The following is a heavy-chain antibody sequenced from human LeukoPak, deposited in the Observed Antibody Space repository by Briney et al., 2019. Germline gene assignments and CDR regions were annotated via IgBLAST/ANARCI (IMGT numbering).Heavy chain of an antibody. Sequence: GGSLRLSCAASGFTFSSYWMSWVRQAPGKGLEWVANIKQDGSEKYYVGSVKGRFTISRDNAKNSLYLQMNSLGAEDTSVYYCARDLVRDAFDIWGQGTMVTVSS. D-gene: IGHD3-16*01. CDR2: IKQDGSEK. V-gene: IGHV3-7*04. CDR3: ARDLVRDAFDI. CDR1: GFTFSSYW. J-gene: IGHJ3*02.